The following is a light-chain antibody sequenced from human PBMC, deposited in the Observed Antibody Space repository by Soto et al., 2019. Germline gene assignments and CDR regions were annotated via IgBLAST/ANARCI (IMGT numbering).Light chain of an antibody. CDR3: GSWDSSLSAYV. V-gene: IGLV1-51*01. CDR2: DDN. Sequence: QSVLAQPPSVSAAPGQKVTISCPGSSSNIGGNSVSWYQQLPGTAPKLLISDDNKRPSGIPDRFSGSKSGTSATLGITGFQTGDEADYYCGSWDSSLSAYVFGTGTKVTVL. CDR1: SSNIGGNS. J-gene: IGLJ1*01.